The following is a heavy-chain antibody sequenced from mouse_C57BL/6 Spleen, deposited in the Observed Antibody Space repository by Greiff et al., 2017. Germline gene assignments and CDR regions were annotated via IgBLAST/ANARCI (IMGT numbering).Heavy chain of an antibody. V-gene: IGHV1-61*01. D-gene: IGHD1-1*02. CDR1: GYTFTSYW. CDR3: ARENGYFDY. CDR2: IYPSDSET. J-gene: IGHJ2*01. Sequence: QVQLQQPGAELVRPGSSVKLSCKASGYTFTSYWMEWVKQRPGQGLEWIGNIYPSDSETHYNQKFKNKATLTVDKSSSTAYMQLSSLTSEDSAVYYCARENGYFDYWGQGTTLTVSS.